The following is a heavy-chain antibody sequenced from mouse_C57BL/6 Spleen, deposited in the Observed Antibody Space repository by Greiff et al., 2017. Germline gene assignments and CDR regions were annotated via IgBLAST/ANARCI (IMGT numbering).Heavy chain of an antibody. J-gene: IGHJ2*01. CDR2: IDPETGGT. Sequence: VQLQQSGAELVRPGASVTLSCKASGYTFTDYEMHWVKQTPVHGLEWIGAIDPETGGTAYNQKFKGKAILTADKSSSTAYMELRSLTSEDSAVYYCTRCPLYGSSLYYFDYWGQGTTLTVSS. V-gene: IGHV1-15*01. CDR3: TRCPLYGSSLYYFDY. D-gene: IGHD1-1*01. CDR1: GYTFTDYE.